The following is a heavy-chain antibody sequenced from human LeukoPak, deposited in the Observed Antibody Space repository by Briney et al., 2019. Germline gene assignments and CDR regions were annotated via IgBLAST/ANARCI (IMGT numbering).Heavy chain of an antibody. Sequence: PGGSLSLSCEPSGFSFSMYDMTWVRQARGKGMEYVSSISSRSTYRFSADSVRGRFTISRDDAKNLLFLHMNSLRGDDTAVYYCARLGPGRDVSNSFDLWGQGTLVTVSS. CDR1: GFSFSMYD. CDR3: ARLGPGRDVSNSFDL. CDR2: ISSRSTYR. J-gene: IGHJ4*02. D-gene: IGHD5-24*01. V-gene: IGHV3-21*06.